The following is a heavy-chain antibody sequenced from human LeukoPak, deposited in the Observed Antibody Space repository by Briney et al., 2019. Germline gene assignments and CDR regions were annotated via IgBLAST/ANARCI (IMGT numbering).Heavy chain of an antibody. CDR1: GFTFSSYD. CDR3: ARGLTSTFGGVIVFDY. Sequence: GGSLRLSCAASGFTFSSYDMHWVRQATGRGLEWVSAIGTAGDTYYPGSVKGRFTISRENAKNSLYLQMNSLRAGDTAVYYCARGLTSTFGGVIVFDYWGQGTLVTVSS. V-gene: IGHV3-13*01. CDR2: IGTAGDT. D-gene: IGHD3-16*02. J-gene: IGHJ4*02.